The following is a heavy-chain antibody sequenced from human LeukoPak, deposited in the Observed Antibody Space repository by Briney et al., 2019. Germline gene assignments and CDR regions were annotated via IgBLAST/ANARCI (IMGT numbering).Heavy chain of an antibody. CDR2: VSGSGGST. D-gene: IGHD5-12*01. CDR1: GFTFSSYA. Sequence: GGSLRLSCAASGFTFSSYAMSWVRQAPGQGLELDSGVSGSGGSTYYADSVKGRFTISRDNSKNTLYLQMNSLRAEDTAVYYCAKDLDIVATITGNWGQGTLVTVSS. J-gene: IGHJ4*02. V-gene: IGHV3-23*01. CDR3: AKDLDIVATITGN.